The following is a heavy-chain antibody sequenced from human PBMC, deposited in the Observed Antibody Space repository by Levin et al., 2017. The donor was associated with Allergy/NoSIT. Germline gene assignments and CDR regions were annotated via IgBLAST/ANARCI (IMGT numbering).Heavy chain of an antibody. CDR3: VRGQRYSGDYVNFDY. D-gene: IGHD1-26*01. V-gene: IGHV3-72*01. J-gene: IGHJ4*02. CDR2: IRNKAASYST. Sequence: HPGGSLRLSCIASGFIFSDHYMDWVRQAPGQGLEWVARIRNKAASYSTVYAASVKVRFTISRDDSKNSLYLQMNNLKAEDSAVYFCVRGQRYSGDYVNFDYWGQGTLVTVSS. CDR1: GFIFSDHY.